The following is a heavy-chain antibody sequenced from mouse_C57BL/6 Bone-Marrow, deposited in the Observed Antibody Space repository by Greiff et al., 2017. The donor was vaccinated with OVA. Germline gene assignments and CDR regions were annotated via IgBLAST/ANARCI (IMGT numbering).Heavy chain of an antibody. CDR1: GFSLPSYA. J-gene: IGHJ4*01. CDR2: LWTGGGT. Sequence: VKLMESGPGLVAPSQSLSIPCTVSGFSLPSYAISWVRQPPGTGLEWLCVLWTGGGTNFNSALKSRLSISKDNAKSQVFLKMNSLQTDDTARYYCASYDYDGGDAMDYWGQGTSVTVSS. V-gene: IGHV2-9-1*01. CDR3: ASYDYDGGDAMDY. D-gene: IGHD2-4*01.